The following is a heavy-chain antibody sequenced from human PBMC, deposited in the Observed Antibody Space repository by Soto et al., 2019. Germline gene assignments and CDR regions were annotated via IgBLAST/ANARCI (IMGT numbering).Heavy chain of an antibody. CDR3: AAEGTVTKGMDV. J-gene: IGHJ6*02. D-gene: IGHD4-17*01. CDR1: GFTFTSSA. V-gene: IGHV1-58*02. CDR2: IVVGSGNT. Sequence: QMQLMQSGHGVEKPGTSVRVSCKSSGFTFTSSAMQLVRQARGQRLEWIGWIVVGSGNTNYAQKFQERVTITRDMSTSTAYMELSSLRSEDTAVYYCAAEGTVTKGMDVWGQGTTVTVSS.